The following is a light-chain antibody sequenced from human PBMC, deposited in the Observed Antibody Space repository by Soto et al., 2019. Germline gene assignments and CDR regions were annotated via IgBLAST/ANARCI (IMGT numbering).Light chain of an antibody. V-gene: IGKV3-20*01. Sequence: EIVLTQSPGTLSLSPGERATLSSRTSQSVRSSHLAWYQQKPGQAPRLLIYGASSRATGIPDRFSGSGSGTDFTLTISRLEPEDFAVYHCQQYSSSPLTFGGGTKVEIK. CDR1: QSVRSSH. J-gene: IGKJ4*01. CDR3: QQYSSSPLT. CDR2: GAS.